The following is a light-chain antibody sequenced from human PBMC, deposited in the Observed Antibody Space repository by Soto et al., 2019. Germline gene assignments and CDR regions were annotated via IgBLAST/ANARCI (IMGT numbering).Light chain of an antibody. Sequence: QSALTQPPSASGSPGQSVTISCTGTSSDVGGYKYVSWYQQHPGKAPKLIIYEVSKWPSGVPDRFSGSKSGNTASLTVSGLQAEDEADYYCSAYAGSNIFVFGTGTKLTVL. V-gene: IGLV2-8*01. CDR1: SSDVGGYKY. J-gene: IGLJ1*01. CDR2: EVS. CDR3: SAYAGSNIFV.